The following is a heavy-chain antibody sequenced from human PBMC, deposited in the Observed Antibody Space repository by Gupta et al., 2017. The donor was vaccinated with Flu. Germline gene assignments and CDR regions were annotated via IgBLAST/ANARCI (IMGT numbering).Heavy chain of an antibody. J-gene: IGHJ4*02. CDR2: ISSSAAT. CDR3: ARGHWDN. Sequence: EVVLVESGGGLIQPGGSLRLSCLASGFDFNSYDMSWVRQAPGRGLEWVAFISSSAATYYTDPVRGRFTISRDNVNNLLHLQMSSLRGEDTAIYYCARGHWDNWGQGTLVTVSS. V-gene: IGHV3-48*03. CDR1: GFDFNSYD.